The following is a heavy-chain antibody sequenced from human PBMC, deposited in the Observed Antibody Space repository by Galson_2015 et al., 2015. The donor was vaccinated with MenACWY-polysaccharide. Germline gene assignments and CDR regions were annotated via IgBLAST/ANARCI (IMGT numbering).Heavy chain of an antibody. D-gene: IGHD2-21*02. CDR3: AKGGDLFDY. CDR1: GLAFNGYA. Sequence: SLRLSCAASGLAFNGYAMNWVRQAPGKGLEWVSAITGSGGSTYYADSVKGRFTISRDNSRDTLYLQMNSLRDEDTAVYYCAKGGDLFDYWGQGTLVTVSS. CDR2: ITGSGGST. V-gene: IGHV3-23*01. J-gene: IGHJ4*02.